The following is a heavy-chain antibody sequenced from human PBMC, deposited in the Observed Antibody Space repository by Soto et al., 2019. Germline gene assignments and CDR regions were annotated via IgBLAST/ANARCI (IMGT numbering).Heavy chain of an antibody. CDR3: AKDMRRWGWLHHTFDY. V-gene: IGHV3-9*01. Sequence: PGGSLRLSCAASGFTFDDYAMHWVRQAPGKGLEWVSGISWNSGSIGYADSVKGRFTISRDNAKNSLYLQMNSLRAEDTALYYCAKDMRRWGWLHHTFDYWGQGTLVTVSS. J-gene: IGHJ4*02. D-gene: IGHD2-21*01. CDR1: GFTFDDYA. CDR2: ISWNSGSI.